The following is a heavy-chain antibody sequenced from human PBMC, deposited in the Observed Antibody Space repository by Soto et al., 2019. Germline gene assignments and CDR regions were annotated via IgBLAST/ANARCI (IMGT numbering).Heavy chain of an antibody. CDR1: GGSISSGDYY. CDR3: AREGGYCISTSCYVGAFDI. V-gene: IGHV4-30-4*01. Sequence: QVQLQESGPGLVKPSQTLSLTCTVSGGSISSGDYYWIWIRQPPGKGLEWIGYIYYSGSTYYNPSLKSRVTISVDTSKNQFSLKLSSVTAADTAVYYCAREGGYCISTSCYVGAFDIWGQGTMVTVSS. J-gene: IGHJ3*02. D-gene: IGHD2-2*01. CDR2: IYYSGST.